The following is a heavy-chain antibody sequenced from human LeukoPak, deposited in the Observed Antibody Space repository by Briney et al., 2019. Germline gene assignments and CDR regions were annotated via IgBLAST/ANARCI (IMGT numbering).Heavy chain of an antibody. D-gene: IGHD2-8*02. V-gene: IGHV3-7*01. CDR2: IKQDGSEK. Sequence: TGGSLRLSCAASGFTFSSYWMSWVRQAPGKGLEWVANIKQDGSEKYYVDSVKGRFTISRDNAKNSLYLQMNSLRAEDTAVYYCARPAPTGGDAFDIWGQGTMVTVSS. J-gene: IGHJ3*02. CDR1: GFTFSSYW. CDR3: ARPAPTGGDAFDI.